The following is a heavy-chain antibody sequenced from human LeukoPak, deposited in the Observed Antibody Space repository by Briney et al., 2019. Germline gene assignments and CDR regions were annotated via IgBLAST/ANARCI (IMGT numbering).Heavy chain of an antibody. Sequence: GGSLRLSCAASGFTFSSYSMNWVRQAPGKGLEWVSYISSSSSTIYYADSVKGRFTISRDNAKNSLYLQMNSLRAEDTAVYYCARDPYGSGSYYKGGYWGQGTLVTVSS. J-gene: IGHJ4*02. V-gene: IGHV3-48*01. CDR1: GFTFSSYS. CDR2: ISSSSSTI. D-gene: IGHD3-10*01. CDR3: ARDPYGSGSYYKGGY.